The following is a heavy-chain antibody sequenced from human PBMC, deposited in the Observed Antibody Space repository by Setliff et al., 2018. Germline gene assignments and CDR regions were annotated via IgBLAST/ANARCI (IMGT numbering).Heavy chain of an antibody. V-gene: IGHV4-39*07. CDR2: IFHSGST. CDR1: GDSLSSGSYF. J-gene: IGHJ3*02. CDR3: GGTAFGSYGIDM. D-gene: IGHD1-1*01. Sequence: SETLSLTCTVSGDSLSSGSYFWGWIRQPPGKGLEWLGNIFHSGSTYYNPTLNSRVTMSVDTSKNQFSLKLTSVTAADTAVFYCGGTAFGSYGIDMRGQGTMVTVSS.